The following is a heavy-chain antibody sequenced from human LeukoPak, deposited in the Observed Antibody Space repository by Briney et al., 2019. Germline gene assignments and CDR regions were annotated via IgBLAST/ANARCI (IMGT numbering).Heavy chain of an antibody. D-gene: IGHD6-13*01. CDR3: ARFGSAGYSSSWYRDYFDY. CDR2: INHSGST. Sequence: SETLSLTCAVYGGSFSGYYWSRIRQPPGKGLEWIGEINHSGSTNYNPSLTSRVTISVDTSKNQFSLKLSSVTAADTAVYYCARFGSAGYSSSWYRDYFDYWGQGTLVTVSS. V-gene: IGHV4-34*01. CDR1: GGSFSGYY. J-gene: IGHJ4*02.